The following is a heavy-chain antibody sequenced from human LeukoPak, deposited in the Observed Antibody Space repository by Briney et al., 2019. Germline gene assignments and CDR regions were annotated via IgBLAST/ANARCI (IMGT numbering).Heavy chain of an antibody. V-gene: IGHV3-21*01. CDR2: ISSSSTYI. D-gene: IGHD2-15*01. Sequence: GGSLRLSCAASGFTFSSYSMNWVRQAPGKGLEWASSISSSSTYIYYADSMKGRFTISRDNAKNSLYLQMNSLRAEDTAVYYCARDLLGNAFDIWGQGTMVTVSS. CDR1: GFTFSSYS. J-gene: IGHJ3*02. CDR3: ARDLLGNAFDI.